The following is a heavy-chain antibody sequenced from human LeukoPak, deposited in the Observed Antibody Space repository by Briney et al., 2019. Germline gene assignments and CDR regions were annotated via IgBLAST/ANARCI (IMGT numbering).Heavy chain of an antibody. J-gene: IGHJ4*02. D-gene: IGHD1-26*01. CDR3: AKDVSRSSGSYYDY. V-gene: IGHV3-30-3*01. CDR1: GFTFSSYA. Sequence: PGRPLRLTCAASGFTFSSYAMHWVRQAPGKGLEWVAVISYDGSNKYYADSVKGRFTISRDNSKNTLYLQMNSLRAEDMALYYCAKDVSRSSGSYYDYWGQGTLVTVSS. CDR2: ISYDGSNK.